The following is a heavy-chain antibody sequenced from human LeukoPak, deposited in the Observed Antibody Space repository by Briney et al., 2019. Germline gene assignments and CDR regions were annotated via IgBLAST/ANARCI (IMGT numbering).Heavy chain of an antibody. J-gene: IGHJ3*02. CDR1: GYSFTSYW. CDR2: IYPGDSDT. V-gene: IGHV5-51*01. Sequence: GESLKISCKGSGYSFTSYWIGWVRQMPGKGLEWMGIIYPGDSDTRYSPSFQGQVTISADKSISTAYLQWSSLKASDTAMYYCARQKGITIFGVVIYDAFDIWGQGTMVTVSS. D-gene: IGHD3-3*01. CDR3: ARQKGITIFGVVIYDAFDI.